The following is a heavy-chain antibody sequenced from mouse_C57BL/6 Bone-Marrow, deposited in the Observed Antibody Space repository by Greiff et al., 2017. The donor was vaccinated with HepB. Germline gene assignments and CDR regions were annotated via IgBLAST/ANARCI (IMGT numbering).Heavy chain of an antibody. CDR3: ARRSDYDLFAY. J-gene: IGHJ3*01. CDR2: INPYNGGT. Sequence: VQLQQSGPVLVKPGASVKMSCKASGYTFTDYYMNWVKQSHGKSLEWIGVINPYNGGTSYNQKFKGKATLTVDKSSSTAYMELNSLTSEDSAVYYCARRSDYDLFAYWGQGTLVTVSA. CDR1: GYTFTDYY. D-gene: IGHD2-4*01. V-gene: IGHV1-19*01.